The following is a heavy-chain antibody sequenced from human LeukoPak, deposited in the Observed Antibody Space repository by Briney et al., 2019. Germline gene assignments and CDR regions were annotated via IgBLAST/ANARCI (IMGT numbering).Heavy chain of an antibody. CDR1: GFTFSSYA. V-gene: IGHV3-23*01. Sequence: GGSLRLSCAASGFTFSSYAMSWVRQAPGKGLEWVSAISGSGGSTYYADSVKGRFTISRDNSKNTLYLQMNSLRAGDTAVYYCAKGLGYSYPYYYGMDVWGQGTTVTVSS. CDR3: AKGLGYSYPYYYGMDV. J-gene: IGHJ6*02. D-gene: IGHD5-18*01. CDR2: ISGSGGST.